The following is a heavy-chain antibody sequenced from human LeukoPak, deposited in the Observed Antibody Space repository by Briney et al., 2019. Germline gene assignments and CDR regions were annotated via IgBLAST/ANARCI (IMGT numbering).Heavy chain of an antibody. CDR1: GFTFSTYN. V-gene: IGHV3-21*01. D-gene: IGHD5-24*01. CDR2: ISSSNSYI. J-gene: IGHJ4*02. Sequence: GGSLRLSCAASGFTFSTYNMVWVRQAPGKGLEWVSSISSSNSYISYADSMKGRFTISRDNAKNSLYLQMNSLRAEDTAVYYCARDRDDYNVWGQGTLVTVSS. CDR3: ARDRDDYNV.